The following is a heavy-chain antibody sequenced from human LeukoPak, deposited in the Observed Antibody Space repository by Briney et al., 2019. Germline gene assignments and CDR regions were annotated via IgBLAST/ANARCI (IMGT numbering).Heavy chain of an antibody. V-gene: IGHV4-34*01. Sequence: PSETLSLTCAVYGGSFSGYYWIWIRQPPGKGLEWIGEINHSGSTNYNPSLKSRVTISVDTSKNQFSLKLSSVTAADTAVYYCARASYSSGWRDIYDFDYWGQGTLVTVSS. D-gene: IGHD6-19*01. CDR2: INHSGST. J-gene: IGHJ4*02. CDR3: ARASYSSGWRDIYDFDY. CDR1: GGSFSGYY.